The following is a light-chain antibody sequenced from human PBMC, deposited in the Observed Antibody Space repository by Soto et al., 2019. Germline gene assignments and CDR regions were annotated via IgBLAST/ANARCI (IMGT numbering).Light chain of an antibody. CDR1: QRVPKNY. CDR2: DVS. Sequence: EIVLTQSPGTLSLSPGEGATLSCRASQRVPKNYLGWYKQKTGQAPRLLIYDVSNRATDVTDRFSGSGSETDFTLTISGLEPEDFAVYYCQQYATAPLTFGGGTKLEIK. CDR3: QQYATAPLT. V-gene: IGKV3-20*01. J-gene: IGKJ4*01.